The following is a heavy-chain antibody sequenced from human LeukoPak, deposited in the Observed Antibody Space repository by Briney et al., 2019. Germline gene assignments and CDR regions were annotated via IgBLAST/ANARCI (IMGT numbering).Heavy chain of an antibody. Sequence: ASVKVSCKASGYTFTSYGISWVRQAPGQGLEWMGWISAYNGNTNYAQKLQGRVTMTTDTSTSTAYMELRSLRSDDTAVYYCARDPRDYTKSHTGRYPYYYYMDVWGKGTPVTVSS. CDR1: GYTFTSYG. D-gene: IGHD2-2*02. CDR2: ISAYNGNT. V-gene: IGHV1-18*01. J-gene: IGHJ6*03. CDR3: ARDPRDYTKSHTGRYPYYYYMDV.